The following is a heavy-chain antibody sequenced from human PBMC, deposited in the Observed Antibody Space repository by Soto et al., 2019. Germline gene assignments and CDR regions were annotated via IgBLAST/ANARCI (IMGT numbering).Heavy chain of an antibody. D-gene: IGHD6-6*01. J-gene: IGHJ4*02. CDR1: GGTFSSYA. V-gene: IGHV1-69*13. CDR3: ASSSKFPQPYYFDY. CDR2: IIPIFGTA. Sequence: SVKVSCKAFGGTFSSYAIRWVRQAPGQGLEWMGGIIPIFGTANYAQKFQGRVMITADESTSTAYMELSSLRSEDTAVYYCASSSKFPQPYYFDYWGQGTLVTVSS.